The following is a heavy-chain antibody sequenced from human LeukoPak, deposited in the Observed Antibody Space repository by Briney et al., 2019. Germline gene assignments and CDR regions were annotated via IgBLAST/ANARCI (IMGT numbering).Heavy chain of an antibody. Sequence: GGSLRLSCAASGFTFSSYEMNWVRQAPGKGLEWVSYISISSNTIYYADSVKGRFTISRDNAKNSLDLHMNSPRAEDTAIYYCARGGYYDASIDFWGQGTLVTVSS. CDR2: ISISSNTI. J-gene: IGHJ4*02. CDR1: GFTFSSYE. D-gene: IGHD3-22*01. CDR3: ARGGYYDASIDF. V-gene: IGHV3-48*03.